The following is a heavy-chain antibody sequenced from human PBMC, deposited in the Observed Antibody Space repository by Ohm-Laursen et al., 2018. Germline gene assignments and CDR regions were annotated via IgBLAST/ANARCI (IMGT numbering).Heavy chain of an antibody. J-gene: IGHJ4*02. CDR3: ASYDPWSGFSFHS. CDR2: IWYDGSNK. CDR1: GFTFSSYG. V-gene: IGHV3-33*01. Sequence: SLRLSCAASGFTFSSYGMHWVRQAPGKGLEWVAVIWYDGSNKYYADSVKGRFTISRDNSKNTLYLQMNSLRAEDTAVYYCASYDPWSGFSFHSWGQGTLVTVSS. D-gene: IGHD3-3*01.